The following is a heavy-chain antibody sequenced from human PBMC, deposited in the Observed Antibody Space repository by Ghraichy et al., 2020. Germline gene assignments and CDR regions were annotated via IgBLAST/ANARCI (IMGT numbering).Heavy chain of an antibody. J-gene: IGHJ4*02. D-gene: IGHD2-15*01. Sequence: GGSLRLSCAASGFTFSNYAMTWVRQAPGKGLEWVSGISGNGGTTYYADSVKGRFTISRDNSENTLYLQMNSLRAEDTAVYYCAKSAGGYCTGGSCFKFDYWGQGTLVTVSS. CDR1: GFTFSNYA. V-gene: IGHV3-23*01. CDR2: ISGNGGTT. CDR3: AKSAGGYCTGGSCFKFDY.